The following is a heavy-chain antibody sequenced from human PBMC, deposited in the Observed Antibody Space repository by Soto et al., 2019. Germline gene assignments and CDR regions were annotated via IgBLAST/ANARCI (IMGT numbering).Heavy chain of an antibody. CDR2: IYYSGST. Sequence: PSETLSLTCTVSGGSISSYYWSWIRQPPGKGLEWIGYIYYSGSTNYNPSLKSRVTISVDTSKNQFSLKLSSVTAADTAVYYCARHKAGTECDYWGQGTLVTVSS. V-gene: IGHV4-59*08. CDR1: GGSISSYY. CDR3: ARHKAGTECDY. J-gene: IGHJ4*02. D-gene: IGHD6-19*01.